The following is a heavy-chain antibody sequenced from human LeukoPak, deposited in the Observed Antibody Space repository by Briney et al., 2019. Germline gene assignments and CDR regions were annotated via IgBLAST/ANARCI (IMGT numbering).Heavy chain of an antibody. CDR3: ARGQDRGGLGYCTNGVCRTFLSWDYYYMDV. J-gene: IGHJ6*03. V-gene: IGHV1-46*01. CDR2: INPSGGST. D-gene: IGHD2-8*01. CDR1: GYTFTSYD. Sequence: ASVKVSCKASGYTFTSYDINWVRQATGQGLEWMGIINPSGGSTSYAQKFQGRVTMTRDMSTSTVYMELSSLRSEDTAVYYCARGQDRGGLGYCTNGVCRTFLSWDYYYMDVWGKGTTVTVSS.